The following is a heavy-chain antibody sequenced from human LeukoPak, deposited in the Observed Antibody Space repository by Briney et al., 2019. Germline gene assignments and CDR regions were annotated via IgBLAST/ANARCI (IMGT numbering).Heavy chain of an antibody. CDR1: GFTFSSYG. D-gene: IGHD4-17*01. J-gene: IGHJ6*02. V-gene: IGHV3-30*18. CDR2: ISYDGSNK. CDR3: AKVDYGSSMDV. Sequence: PGGSLRLSCAASGFTFSSYGMHWVRQAPGKGLEWVAVISYDGSNKYYADSVKGRFTISRDNSKNTLYLQMNSLRAEDTAVYYCAKVDYGSSMDVWGQGTTVTVSS.